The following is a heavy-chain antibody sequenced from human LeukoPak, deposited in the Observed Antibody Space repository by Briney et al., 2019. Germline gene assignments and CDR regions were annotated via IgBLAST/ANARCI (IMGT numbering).Heavy chain of an antibody. CDR1: GFNVSSNY. V-gene: IGHV3-23*01. D-gene: IGHD3-3*01. J-gene: IGHJ5*02. Sequence: GGSLRLSCAASGFNVSSNYMSWVRQAPGKGLEWVSAISGSGGSTYYADSVKGRFTISRDNSKNTLYLQMNSLRAEDTAVYYCAKYDFWSGYLWGQGTLVTVSS. CDR2: ISGSGGST. CDR3: AKYDFWSGYL.